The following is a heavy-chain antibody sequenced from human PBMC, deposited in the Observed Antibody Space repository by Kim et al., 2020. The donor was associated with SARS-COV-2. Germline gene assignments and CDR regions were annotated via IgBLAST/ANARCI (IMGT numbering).Heavy chain of an antibody. V-gene: IGHV5-10-1*01. CDR2: IDPSDSYT. CDR1: GYSFTSYW. J-gene: IGHJ3*02. Sequence: GESLKISCKGSGYSFTSYWISWVRQMPGKGLEWMGRIDPSDSYTNYSPSFQGHVTITADKSISTAYLQWSSLKASDTAMYYCARPREDLHAVDIWGQGTMVTVSS. CDR3: ARPREDLHAVDI.